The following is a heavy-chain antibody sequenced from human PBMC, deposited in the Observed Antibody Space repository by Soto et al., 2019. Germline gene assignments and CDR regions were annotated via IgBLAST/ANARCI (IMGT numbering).Heavy chain of an antibody. Sequence: SETLSLTCAVYGGSFSGYYWSWIRQPPGKGLEWIGEINHSGSTNYNPSLKSRVTISVDTSKNQFSLKLSSVTAADTAVYYCARVRKGAAAGNPFFDYWGQGTLVTVSS. J-gene: IGHJ4*02. V-gene: IGHV4-34*01. CDR3: ARVRKGAAAGNPFFDY. D-gene: IGHD6-13*01. CDR2: INHSGST. CDR1: GGSFSGYY.